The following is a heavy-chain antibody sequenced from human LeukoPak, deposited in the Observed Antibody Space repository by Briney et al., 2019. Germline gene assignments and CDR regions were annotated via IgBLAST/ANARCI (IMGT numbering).Heavy chain of an antibody. J-gene: IGHJ4*02. CDR2: IYWDDDK. CDR1: GFSLSTSGAG. D-gene: IGHD2-15*01. CDR3: AHNQGSCNGDNCYSLFDY. Sequence: SGPTLVKPTQTLTLTCSFSGFSLSTSGAGVGWIRQPPGKALEWLAVIYWDDDKRYSPSLKGRLTITKDTSKNQVVLTMTNMDPVDTATYYCAHNQGSCNGDNCYSLFDYWGQGTLVTVSS. V-gene: IGHV2-5*02.